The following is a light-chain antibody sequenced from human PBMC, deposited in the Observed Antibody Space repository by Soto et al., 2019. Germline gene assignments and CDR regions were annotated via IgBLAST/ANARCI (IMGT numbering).Light chain of an antibody. CDR3: HQRKSWPRT. CDR2: DTS. CDR1: QSVRNNY. J-gene: IGKJ1*01. V-gene: IGKV3-11*01. Sequence: VSPQPPGARSLPPGEKPPPPCTPSQSVRNNYLAWYQQRPGQAPRLLIHDTSNRATGIPARFSGSGSGTDFTLTISSLEPEDFAVYYCHQRKSWPRTFGQGTKVDI.